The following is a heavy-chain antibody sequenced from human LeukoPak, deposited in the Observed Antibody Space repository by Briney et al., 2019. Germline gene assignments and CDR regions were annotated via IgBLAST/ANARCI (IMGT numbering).Heavy chain of an antibody. Sequence: GGSLRLSCAASGFTFSAYSMNWVRQAPGKGLEWVSYIGKSSENIAYADSVKGRCTISRDDAKNSLYLQMNSLRDEDTAVYYCARDHRWNFDFWGQGILVTVSS. J-gene: IGHJ4*02. CDR1: GFTFSAYS. CDR2: IGKSSENI. D-gene: IGHD2-15*01. V-gene: IGHV3-48*02. CDR3: ARDHRWNFDF.